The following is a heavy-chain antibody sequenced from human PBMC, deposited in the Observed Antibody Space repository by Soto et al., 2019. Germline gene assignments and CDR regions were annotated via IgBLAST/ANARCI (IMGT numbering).Heavy chain of an antibody. J-gene: IGHJ6*02. D-gene: IGHD2-21*02. CDR2: IYWDDDK. CDR3: VQSRCGGDCLQSYSSHSYYGLDV. Sequence: GSGPTLVNHTQTLTLTCTFSGLSLSTTGVGVGWIRQPPGRALEWLALIYWDDDKRYSPSLKSRLTITKDTSKNQVVLTMTNMDPVDTATYYCVQSRCGGDCLQSYSSHSYYGLDVWGQGTTVTVS. V-gene: IGHV2-5*02. CDR1: GLSLSTTGVG.